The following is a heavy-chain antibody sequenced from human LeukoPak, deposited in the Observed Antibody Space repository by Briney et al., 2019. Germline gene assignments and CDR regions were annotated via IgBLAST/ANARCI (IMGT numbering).Heavy chain of an antibody. CDR3: ARQTKELIDY. CDR2: IYPGDSDT. V-gene: IGHV5-51*01. J-gene: IGHJ4*02. CDR1: GYTFSTYW. Sequence: GESLKISCQGSGYTFSTYWLAWVRQMPGKGPEWMGIIYPGDSDTRYSPSFQGQVTISADKSISTAYLQWSSLKASDTAMYYCARQTKELIDYWGQGTLVTVSS. D-gene: IGHD1/OR15-1a*01.